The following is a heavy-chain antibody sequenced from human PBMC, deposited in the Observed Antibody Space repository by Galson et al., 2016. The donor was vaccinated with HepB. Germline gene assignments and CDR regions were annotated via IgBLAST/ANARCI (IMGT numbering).Heavy chain of an antibody. CDR2: ISSSSSTI. Sequence: SLRLSCAASGFTFNTYSMNWVRQAPGKGLEWVSHISSSSSTIKYADSAKGRFTISRDNAKNSLYLQMNSLRDEDTAVYYCARDPWVDYWGQGTLVTVSS. CDR1: GFTFNTYS. V-gene: IGHV3-48*02. J-gene: IGHJ4*02. D-gene: IGHD1-26*01. CDR3: ARDPWVDY.